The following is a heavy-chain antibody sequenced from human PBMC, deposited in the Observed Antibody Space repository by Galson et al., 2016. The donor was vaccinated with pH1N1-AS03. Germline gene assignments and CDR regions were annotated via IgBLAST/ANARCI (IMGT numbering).Heavy chain of an antibody. CDR3: VKGGGYSHGFMEYYFDS. J-gene: IGHJ4*02. CDR1: GFVFSSSA. Sequence: LRLSCAASGFVFSSSAIHWVRQSPGKGLEWVAFIRYDETIKNYADSVKGRFTISRDNPKNTVYLEMNSLRPEDTAVYYCVKGGGYSHGFMEYYFDSWGQGTLVTVSS. CDR2: IRYDETIK. D-gene: IGHD3-10*01. V-gene: IGHV3-30*02.